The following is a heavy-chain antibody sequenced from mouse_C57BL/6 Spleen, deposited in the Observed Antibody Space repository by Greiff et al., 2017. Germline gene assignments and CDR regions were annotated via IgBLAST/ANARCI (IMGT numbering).Heavy chain of an antibody. J-gene: IGHJ2*01. CDR3: ATSMVTTGRY. V-gene: IGHV14-4*01. D-gene: IGHD2-2*01. CDR2: IDPESGDT. CDR1: GFTFKDDY. Sequence: EVQLQQSGAELVRPGASVKLSCTASGFTFKDDYMHWVKQRPEQGLEWIGWIDPESGDTEYASKFQGKATITAYTSSNTAYRQLSCLTSEGTAVFYCATSMVTTGRYWGQGTTLTVSS.